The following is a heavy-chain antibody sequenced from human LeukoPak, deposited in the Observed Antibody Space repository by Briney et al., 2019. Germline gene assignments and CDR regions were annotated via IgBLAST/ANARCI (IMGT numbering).Heavy chain of an antibody. CDR2: ISSSSSYI. V-gene: IGHV3-21*01. Sequence: GGSLRLSCAASGFTFSSYSMNWVRQAPGKGLEWVSSISSSSSYIYYADSVKGRFTISRDNAKNSLYLQMTSLRAEDTAVYYCARDLLYGSGSYYRGPNWFDPWGQGTLVTVSS. J-gene: IGHJ5*02. D-gene: IGHD3-10*01. CDR3: ARDLLYGSGSYYRGPNWFDP. CDR1: GFTFSSYS.